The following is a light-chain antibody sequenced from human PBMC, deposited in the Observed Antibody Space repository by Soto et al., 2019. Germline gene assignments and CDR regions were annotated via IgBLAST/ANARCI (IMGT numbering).Light chain of an antibody. V-gene: IGKV3-20*01. CDR1: QSVRNDF. CDR2: GAS. Sequence: VVERKSPGTLTVTQGESATLSCSAIQSVRNDFLAWYQQKPGQAPRLLISGASTRATDVPDRFSGSGSGADLTLSISRLEPEDFAVYYCQQYGSSPPRTFGQGTKVDI. CDR3: QQYGSSPPRT. J-gene: IGKJ1*01.